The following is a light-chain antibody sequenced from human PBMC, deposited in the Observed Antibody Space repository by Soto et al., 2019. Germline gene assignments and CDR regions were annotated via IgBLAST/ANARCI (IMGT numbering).Light chain of an antibody. CDR2: GAS. V-gene: IGKV3-20*01. Sequence: EIVLTQSPGTLSLSPGETATLSCMVMQSVSSSYLAWYQQKPGQAPRLLIYGASSRATGIPDRFSGSGSGTDFTLNISRLEPEDFAVYYCQQYGSSPQTFGQGTKVDIK. J-gene: IGKJ1*01. CDR1: QSVSSSY. CDR3: QQYGSSPQT.